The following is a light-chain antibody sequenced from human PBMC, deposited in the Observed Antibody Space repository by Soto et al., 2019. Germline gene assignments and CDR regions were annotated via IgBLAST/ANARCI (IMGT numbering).Light chain of an antibody. J-gene: IGKJ4*01. CDR3: QQYANSIS. CDR1: QSVSSSF. V-gene: IGKV3-20*01. Sequence: EIVLTQSPGTLSLSPGERATLSCRASQSVSSSFLAWYQQTPGQAPRLLIYGSSSRATGIPDRFSGSGSGTDFTLTISRLDPEDFAVYYCQQYANSISFGGGTKVEIK. CDR2: GSS.